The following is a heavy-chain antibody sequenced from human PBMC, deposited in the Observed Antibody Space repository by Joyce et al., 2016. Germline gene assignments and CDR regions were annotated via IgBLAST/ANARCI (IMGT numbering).Heavy chain of an antibody. Sequence: EVQLVQSGAEVKKPGESLKISCKGSGYTFTGYWIGWVRQMPGKGLEWMGIIYPDDSDTRYSPSFEGQVTSSADKSINTAYLQWNNLKASDSAIYYCAQTNGVKNWFDPWGQGTLVTVSS. V-gene: IGHV5-51*01. CDR3: AQTNGVKNWFDP. CDR1: GYTFTGYW. D-gene: IGHD4-17*01. J-gene: IGHJ5*02. CDR2: IYPDDSDT.